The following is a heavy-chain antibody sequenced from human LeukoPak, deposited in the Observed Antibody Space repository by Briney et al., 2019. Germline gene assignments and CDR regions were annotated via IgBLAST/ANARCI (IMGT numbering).Heavy chain of an antibody. J-gene: IGHJ6*02. D-gene: IGHD3-10*01. V-gene: IGHV3-11*01. Sequence: GGSLRLSCAHSGFSFSDYYTCWVREAPGGGGERVSYIFSSGSTIYYADSVKGRFTISRDNAKNSLYLQMNSLRAEDTAVYYCARELITMVRGTIYYYYGMDVWGQGTTVTVSS. CDR3: ARELITMVRGTIYYYYGMDV. CDR1: GFSFSDYY. CDR2: IFSSGSTI.